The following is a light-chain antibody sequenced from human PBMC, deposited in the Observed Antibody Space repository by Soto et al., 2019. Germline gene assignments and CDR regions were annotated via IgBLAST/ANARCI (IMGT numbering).Light chain of an antibody. CDR1: SNIKNY. CDR3: QQYYSAPYT. CDR2: WAS. J-gene: IGKJ2*01. Sequence: DIVMTQSPDSLAVSLGERATINCKSTSNIKNYLIWYQQNPGQPPRLIYWASTRDSGVPDRFSVSGSGTDFTLTIRSLHSEDVAVYYCQQYYSAPYTFGQGTKLEIK. V-gene: IGKV4-1*01.